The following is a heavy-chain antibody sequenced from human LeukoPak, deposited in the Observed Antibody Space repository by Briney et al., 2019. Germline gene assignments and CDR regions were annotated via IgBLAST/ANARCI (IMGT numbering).Heavy chain of an antibody. CDR1: GGSISSGDYY. CDR3: ARASTWIVVADRPGLGAFDI. J-gene: IGHJ3*02. Sequence: SETMSLTSTVSGGSISSGDYYWSWIRQPPGKGLEWIGYIYYSGSTYYNPSLKSRVTISVDTSKNQFSLKLSSVAAADTAVYYCARASTWIVVADRPGLGAFDIWGQGTMVTVSS. D-gene: IGHD3-22*01. CDR2: IYYSGST. V-gene: IGHV4-30-4*01.